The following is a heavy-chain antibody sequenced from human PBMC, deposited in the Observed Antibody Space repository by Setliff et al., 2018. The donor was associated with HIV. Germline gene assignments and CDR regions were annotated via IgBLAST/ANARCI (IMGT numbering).Heavy chain of an antibody. CDR3: ASVPFGSGSYYFDF. Sequence: SETLSLTCIVFGASIKSHYWSWIRQSPGKRLEWIGYIYYSGDTYYNATLQSRATILLDTSKNQFFLTLTSVTAADTAVYFCASVPFGSGSYYFDFWGQGTLVTVSS. J-gene: IGHJ4*02. V-gene: IGHV4-59*08. CDR1: GASIKSHY. D-gene: IGHD3-10*01. CDR2: IYYSGDT.